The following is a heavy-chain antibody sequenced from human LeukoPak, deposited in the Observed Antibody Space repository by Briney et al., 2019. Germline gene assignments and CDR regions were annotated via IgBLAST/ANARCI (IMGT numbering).Heavy chain of an antibody. J-gene: IGHJ4*02. CDR1: GFTFSIYG. V-gene: IGHV3-30*18. D-gene: IGHD6-13*01. Sequence: PGRSLRLSCAASGFTFSIYGMHWVRQAPGKGLEWVALFSADEINIYYADSVRGRFTISRDNSKNMLYLQMDSLRAEDTAVYYCTKAAVYSINWTPFDDWGQGTLVTVSS. CDR2: FSADEINI. CDR3: TKAAVYSINWTPFDD.